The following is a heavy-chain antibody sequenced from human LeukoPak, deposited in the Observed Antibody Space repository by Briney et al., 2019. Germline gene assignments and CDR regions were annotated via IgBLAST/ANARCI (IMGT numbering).Heavy chain of an antibody. D-gene: IGHD6-19*01. CDR2: ISGSGGST. V-gene: IGHV3-23*01. CDR1: GFTFSTYA. Sequence: PGGSLRLSCAASGFTFSTYAMSWVRQAPGKGLEWVSAISGSGGSTYYADSVEGRFSISRDNSKNTLYLQMNSLRAEDTAVYYCAKGGPVAADPRYFQHWGQGTLVTVSS. CDR3: AKGGPVAADPRYFQH. J-gene: IGHJ1*01.